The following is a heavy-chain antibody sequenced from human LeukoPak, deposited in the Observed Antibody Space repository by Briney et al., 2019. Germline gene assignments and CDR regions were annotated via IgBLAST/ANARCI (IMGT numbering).Heavy chain of an antibody. D-gene: IGHD4-17*01. CDR2: IYYSGST. CDR1: GGSISSYY. J-gene: IGHJ4*02. V-gene: IGHV4-59*08. CDR3: ARHGGAYGDYWYYFDY. Sequence: SETLSLTCTVSGGSISSYYWTWIRQPPGKGLEWIGYIYYSGSTNYNPSLKSRVTISVDTSKNQFSLKLSSVTAADTAVYYCARHGGAYGDYWYYFDYWGQGTLVTVSS.